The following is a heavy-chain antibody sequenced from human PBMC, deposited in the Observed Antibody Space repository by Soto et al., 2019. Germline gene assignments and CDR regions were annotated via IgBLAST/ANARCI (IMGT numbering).Heavy chain of an antibody. D-gene: IGHD4-17*01. CDR2: VSPDHGNA. CDR1: GYTFTDYD. J-gene: IGHJ4*02. V-gene: IGHV1-8*01. CDR3: AVTTCY. Sequence: QVRVVQSGAEVKKPGASVKVSCKTSGYTFTDYDINWVRQAPGQGLEWMGWVSPDHGNAGYARQFQGRITMTSDTSINTVFMELTNLRPEDTAVYYGAVTTCYWGQGTKVTFSS.